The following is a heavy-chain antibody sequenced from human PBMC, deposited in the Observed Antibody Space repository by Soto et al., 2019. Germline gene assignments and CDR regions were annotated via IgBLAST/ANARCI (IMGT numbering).Heavy chain of an antibody. CDR1: GFTFSSYA. D-gene: IGHD3-10*01. CDR3: TKTFFSGSGSYRGWFDP. Sequence: EVQVLESGGGLVQPGGSLRLSCAASGFTFSSYAMTWVRQAPGKGLEWVSTISGSGDSTYYADSVKGRFTISRDNSKNTLYLQMNSLRAEDTAVYYCTKTFFSGSGSYRGWFDPWGLGTLVTVSS. CDR2: ISGSGDST. J-gene: IGHJ5*02. V-gene: IGHV3-23*01.